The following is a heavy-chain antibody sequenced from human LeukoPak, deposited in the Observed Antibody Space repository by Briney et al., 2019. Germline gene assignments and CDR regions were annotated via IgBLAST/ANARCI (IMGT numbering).Heavy chain of an antibody. V-gene: IGHV3-48*04. CDR1: GFTFSSYT. J-gene: IGHJ6*03. Sequence: GSLRLSCAASGFTFSSYTMNWVRPAPGKGLEWISYISSTAGTMYYADSVKGRFTFSRDNAKNSLYLQMNSLRAEDTAVYYCARATRFYDSSTYQAFYYMDVWGKGTTVTVSS. CDR3: ARATRFYDSSTYQAFYYMDV. CDR2: ISSTAGTM. D-gene: IGHD3-22*01.